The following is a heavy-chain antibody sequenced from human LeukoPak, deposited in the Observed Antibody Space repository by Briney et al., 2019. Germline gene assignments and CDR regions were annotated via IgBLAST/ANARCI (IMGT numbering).Heavy chain of an antibody. J-gene: IGHJ4*02. CDR1: GGSISSYY. CDR3: ARDSGEKTYYDFWSGYYTEY. D-gene: IGHD3-3*01. CDR2: IYTSGST. Sequence: SETLSLTCTVSGGSISSYYWSWIRQPAGKGLEWIGRIYTSGSTNYNPSLKSRVTTSVDTSKNQFSLKLSSVTAADTAVYYCARDSGEKTYYDFWSGYYTEYWGQGTLVTVSS. V-gene: IGHV4-4*07.